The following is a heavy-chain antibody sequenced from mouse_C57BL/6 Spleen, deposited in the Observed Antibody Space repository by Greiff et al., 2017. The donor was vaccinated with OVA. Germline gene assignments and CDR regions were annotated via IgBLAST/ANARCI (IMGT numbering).Heavy chain of an antibody. CDR2: INRDGGST. CDR1: EYEFPSHD. CDR3: ARQGRTGWYFDV. V-gene: IGHV5-2*01. J-gene: IGHJ1*03. Sequence: EVHLVESGGGLVQPGESLKLSCESTEYEFPSHDMSWVRKTPAKRLELVAAINRDGGSTYYPDTMERRFIISRDNTKKTLYLQMSSLRSEDTALYYCARQGRTGWYFDVWGTGTTVTVSS.